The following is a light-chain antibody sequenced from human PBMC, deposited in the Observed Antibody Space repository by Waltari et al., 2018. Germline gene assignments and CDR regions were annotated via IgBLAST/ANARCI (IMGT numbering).Light chain of an antibody. V-gene: IGLV2-8*01. Sequence: QSALTQPPSASGSPGQPVTISCTGTSSDVGGYNYVSWYQHHPGKPPKVMIYEVNKRPAGVPDRFSGAKSGSTASLTVSGVQAEEEADYYCSSYGGSNNLVFGGGTKLTVL. CDR2: EVN. CDR1: SSDVGGYNY. CDR3: SSYGGSNNLV. J-gene: IGLJ3*02.